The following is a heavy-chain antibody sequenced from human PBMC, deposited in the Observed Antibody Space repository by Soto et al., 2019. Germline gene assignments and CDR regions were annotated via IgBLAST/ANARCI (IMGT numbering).Heavy chain of an antibody. CDR2: IYYSGST. J-gene: IGHJ4*02. D-gene: IGHD4-17*01. CDR1: GGSISSYY. CDR3: ARAYGDYVFDY. Sequence: SETLSLTCTVSGGSISSYYWSWIRQPPGKGLEWIGYIYYSGSTNYNPSLKSRVTISVDTSKNQFSLKLSSVTAADTAVYYCARAYGDYVFDYWGQGTLVTVSS. V-gene: IGHV4-59*01.